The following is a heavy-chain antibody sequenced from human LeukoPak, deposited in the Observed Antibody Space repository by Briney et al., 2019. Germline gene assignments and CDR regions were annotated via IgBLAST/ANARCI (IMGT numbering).Heavy chain of an antibody. D-gene: IGHD6-6*01. J-gene: IGHJ4*02. V-gene: IGHV4-39*01. Sequence: SETLSLTCTVSGGSISSSSYYWGWIRQPPGKGLELIGSIYYSGSTYYNPSLKSRVTISVDTSKNQFSLKLSSVTAADTAVYYCARLGSIAAPKGDYWGQGTLVTVSS. CDR3: ARLGSIAAPKGDY. CDR2: IYYSGST. CDR1: GGSISSSSYY.